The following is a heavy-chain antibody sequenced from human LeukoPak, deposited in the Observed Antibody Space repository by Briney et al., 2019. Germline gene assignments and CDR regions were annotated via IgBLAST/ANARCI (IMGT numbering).Heavy chain of an antibody. D-gene: IGHD6-19*01. V-gene: IGHV4-61*02. CDR1: GGSTSTGSYY. CDR3: ARSPARGSGWYYFDY. J-gene: IGHJ4*02. Sequence: PPQTLSLTCTVSGGSTSTGSYYWNWIRQPAGKGLEWIGRIYTSGSTNYNPSLKSRVTISVDTSKNQFSLKLSSVTAADTAVYYWARSPARGSGWYYFDYWGQGTVVTVSS. CDR2: IYTSGST.